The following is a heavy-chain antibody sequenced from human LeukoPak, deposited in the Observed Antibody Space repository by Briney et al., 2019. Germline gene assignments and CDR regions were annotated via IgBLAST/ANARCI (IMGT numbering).Heavy chain of an antibody. V-gene: IGHV4-61*02. CDR2: IYTSGST. J-gene: IGHJ5*02. Sequence: SQTLSLTCTVSGGSISSGSYYWSWIRQPAEKGLEWIGRIYTSGSTNYNPSLKSRVTISVDTSKNQFSLKLSSVTAADTAVYYCAREDYDILTGYPRFEPWGQGTLVTVSS. CDR3: AREDYDILTGYPRFEP. CDR1: GGSISSGSYY. D-gene: IGHD3-9*01.